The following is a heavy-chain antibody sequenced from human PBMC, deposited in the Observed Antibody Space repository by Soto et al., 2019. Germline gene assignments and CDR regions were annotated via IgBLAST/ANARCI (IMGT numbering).Heavy chain of an antibody. J-gene: IGHJ4*02. CDR3: ARGVHYDSSGYYYFY. Sequence: SVKGSRKASGGTFSTYAIDWVRQAPGQGLAWMGGIIPLFGTAKYAQNFQGRITNTADESTNTAYVELRSLRSQDTAVYYCARGVHYDSSGYYYFYWGQGTLVTVSS. V-gene: IGHV1-69*13. CDR2: IIPLFGTA. CDR1: GGTFSTYA. D-gene: IGHD3-22*01.